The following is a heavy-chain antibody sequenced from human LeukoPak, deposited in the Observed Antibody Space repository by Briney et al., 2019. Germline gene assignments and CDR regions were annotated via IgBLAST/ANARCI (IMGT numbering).Heavy chain of an antibody. D-gene: IGHD6-13*01. CDR1: GFTFSSYA. J-gene: IGHJ4*02. CDR3: AKAGGGYSSSWYSNPGY. V-gene: IGHV3-23*01. Sequence: PGGSLRLSCAASGFTFSSYAVSWVRQAPGKGLEWVSAISGSGGSTYYADSVKGRFTISRDNSKNTLYLQMNSLRAEDTAVYYCAKAGGGYSSSWYSNPGYWGQGTLVTVSS. CDR2: ISGSGGST.